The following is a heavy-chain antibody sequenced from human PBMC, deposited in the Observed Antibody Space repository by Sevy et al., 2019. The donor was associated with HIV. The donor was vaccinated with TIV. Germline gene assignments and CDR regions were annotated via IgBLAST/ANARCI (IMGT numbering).Heavy chain of an antibody. CDR1: GFTFSSYG. Sequence: GGSLRLSCAASGFTFSSYGMHWVRQAPGKGLEWVALISYDGSNKYYADSVKGRFTISRDNSKNTLYLQTNSLRADDTAVYYCAKDWGPYYYDSSGYYPFAFDIWGQGTMVTVSS. V-gene: IGHV3-30*18. J-gene: IGHJ3*02. CDR3: AKDWGPYYYDSSGYYPFAFDI. CDR2: ISYDGSNK. D-gene: IGHD3-22*01.